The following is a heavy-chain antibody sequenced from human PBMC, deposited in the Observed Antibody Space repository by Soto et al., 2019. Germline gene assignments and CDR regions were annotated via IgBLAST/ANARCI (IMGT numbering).Heavy chain of an antibody. CDR3: ARRGDWGSYRGFDY. Sequence: SETLSLTCTVSGGSISSSSYYWGWIRQPPGKGLEWIGSIYYSGSTYYNPSLKSRVTISVDTSKNQFSLRLSSVTAADTAVYYCARRGDWGSYRGFDYWGQGTLVTVSS. J-gene: IGHJ4*02. CDR2: IYYSGST. V-gene: IGHV4-39*01. CDR1: GGSISSSSYY. D-gene: IGHD3-16*02.